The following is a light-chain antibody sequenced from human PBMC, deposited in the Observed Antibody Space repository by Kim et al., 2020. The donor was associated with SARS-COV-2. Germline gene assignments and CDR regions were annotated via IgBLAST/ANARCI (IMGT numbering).Light chain of an antibody. CDR3: QQYNSYSYT. Sequence: SASVGDRVTITCRASQSIGDWLAWYQQKPGKAPKLLIYKASSLESGVPSRFSGSGSGTEFTLTISSLQPDGFATYYCQQYNSYSYTFGQGTKLEI. V-gene: IGKV1-5*03. CDR1: QSIGDW. CDR2: KAS. J-gene: IGKJ2*01.